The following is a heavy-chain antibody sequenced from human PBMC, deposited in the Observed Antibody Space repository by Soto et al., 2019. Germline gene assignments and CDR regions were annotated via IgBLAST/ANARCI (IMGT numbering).Heavy chain of an antibody. V-gene: IGHV5-10-1*01. CDR1: GYSFTSYW. CDR2: IDPSDSYT. Sequence: GESLKISCKGSGYSFTSYWISWVRQMPGKGLEWMGRIDPSDSYTNYSPSFQGHVTISADKSISTAYLQWSSLKASDTAMYYCARHGGMSAGNEFSFGYWGQGTLVTVSS. CDR3: ARHGGMSAGNEFSFGY. J-gene: IGHJ4*02. D-gene: IGHD1-1*01.